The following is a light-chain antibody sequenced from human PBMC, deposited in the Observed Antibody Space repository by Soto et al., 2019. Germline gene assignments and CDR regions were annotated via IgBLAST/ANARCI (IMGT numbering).Light chain of an antibody. CDR3: QQYGSSPRFT. CDR2: GAS. Sequence: EIVLTQSPGTLSLSPGERATLSCRASQTVTNNYLAWYQQKPGLAPRLLIFGASSRATGIPDRFGGSGSGTDFTLTISSLEPEDFAVYYCQQYGSSPRFTFGPGTKVDFK. V-gene: IGKV3-20*01. J-gene: IGKJ3*01. CDR1: QTVTNNY.